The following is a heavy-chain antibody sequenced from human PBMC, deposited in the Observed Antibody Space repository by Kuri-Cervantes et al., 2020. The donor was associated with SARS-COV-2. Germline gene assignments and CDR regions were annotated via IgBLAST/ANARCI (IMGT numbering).Heavy chain of an antibody. V-gene: IGHV1-2*02. CDR2: INPKTAGT. D-gene: IGHD3-22*01. CDR3: VRFRHYDSIRNASDI. Sequence: ASVKVSCKASGYIFIEYYIHWVRQAPGQGLEWMGWINPKTAGTKYAQKFQGRVTMTRDTSIGTAYMELNRLRSDDSAVYYCVRFRHYDSIRNASDIWGQGTMVTVSS. CDR1: GYIFIEYY. J-gene: IGHJ3*02.